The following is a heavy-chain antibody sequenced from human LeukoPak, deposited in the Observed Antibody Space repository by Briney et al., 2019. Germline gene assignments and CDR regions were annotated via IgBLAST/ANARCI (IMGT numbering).Heavy chain of an antibody. J-gene: IGHJ4*02. Sequence: PSETLSLTCSVSGGSISGYYWSWIRQPPGQGLEWIGYIYYSGSTNYNPSLKSRVIISRDTSKNQFSLNLSSVTAADTAVYYCARHLQDTAMVSPLYYFDNWGQGTLVTVSS. CDR2: IYYSGST. CDR1: GGSISGYY. D-gene: IGHD5-18*01. CDR3: ARHLQDTAMVSPLYYFDN. V-gene: IGHV4-59*08.